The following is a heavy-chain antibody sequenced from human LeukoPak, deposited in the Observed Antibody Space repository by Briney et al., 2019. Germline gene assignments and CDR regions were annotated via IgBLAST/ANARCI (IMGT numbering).Heavy chain of an antibody. V-gene: IGHV1-46*03. CDR1: GYTFTSYY. Sequence: ASVKVSCKASGYTFTSYYMHWVRQAPGQGLEWMGIINPSGGSTSYAQKFQGRVTMTGDTSTSTVYMELSSLGSEDTAVYYCARDLPSNYDYWGQGTLVTVSS. CDR2: INPSGGST. J-gene: IGHJ4*02. CDR3: ARDLPSNYDY. D-gene: IGHD4-11*01.